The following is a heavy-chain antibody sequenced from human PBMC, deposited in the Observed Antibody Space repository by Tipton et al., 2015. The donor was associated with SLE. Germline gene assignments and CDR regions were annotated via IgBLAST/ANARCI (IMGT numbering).Heavy chain of an antibody. CDR3: ARGGLTYGYYYYMDV. CDR2: INHSGST. Sequence: YWIGWVRQMPGKGLEWIGEINHSGSTNYNPSLKSRVTISVDTSKNQFSLRLSSVTAADTAVYYCARGGLTYGYYYYMDVWGKGTTVTVSS. V-gene: IGHV4-34*01. D-gene: IGHD4-17*01. J-gene: IGHJ6*03. CDR1: Y.